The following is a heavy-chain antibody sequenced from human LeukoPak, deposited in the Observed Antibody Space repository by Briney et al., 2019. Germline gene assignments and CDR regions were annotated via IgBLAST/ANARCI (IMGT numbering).Heavy chain of an antibody. CDR1: GFTFSSYS. J-gene: IGHJ6*03. Sequence: GGSLRLSCAAPGFTFSSYSMNWVRQAPGKGLEWVSSISSSSSYIYYADSVKGRFTISRDNAKNSLCLQMNSLRAEDTAVYYCARVLYGANYYYYMDVWGKGTTVTVSS. D-gene: IGHD4-17*01. V-gene: IGHV3-21*01. CDR2: ISSSSSYI. CDR3: ARVLYGANYYYYMDV.